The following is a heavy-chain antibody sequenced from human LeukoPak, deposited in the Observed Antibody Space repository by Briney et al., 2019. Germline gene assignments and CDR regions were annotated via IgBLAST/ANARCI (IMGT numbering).Heavy chain of an antibody. CDR1: GYTFTGQY. D-gene: IGHD5-18*01. Sequence: ASVKVSCKASGYTFTGQYIHWVRQAPGQGLEWMGWINPNSGGTKYAQKFLGRVTMTRDTSISTAYMELSRLRSDDTAMYYCARQRRNNEPDTDMVIGAFDIWGQGTMVTISS. CDR2: INPNSGGT. V-gene: IGHV1-2*02. J-gene: IGHJ3*02. CDR3: ARQRRNNEPDTDMVIGAFDI.